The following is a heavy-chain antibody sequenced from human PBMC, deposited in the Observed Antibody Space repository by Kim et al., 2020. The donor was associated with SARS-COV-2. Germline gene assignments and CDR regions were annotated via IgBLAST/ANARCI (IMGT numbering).Heavy chain of an antibody. V-gene: IGHV3-64D*06. D-gene: IGHD6-19*01. CDR2: ISNNGGST. CDR3: VKEMTNGWYDFDY. J-gene: IGHJ4*02. CDR1: GFTFSSYA. Sequence: GGSLRLSCSASGFTFSSYAMHWVRQAPGKGLEYVSGISNNGGSTYYADSVKDRFIISRENSKNTLYLQMSSLRSEDTAVYYCVKEMTNGWYDFDYWGQGTLVTVSS.